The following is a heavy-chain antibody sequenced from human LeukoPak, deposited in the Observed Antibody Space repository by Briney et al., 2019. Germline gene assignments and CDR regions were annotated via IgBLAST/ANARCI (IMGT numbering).Heavy chain of an antibody. Sequence: ASVKVSCKASGYTFTGYYMHWVRQAPGQGLEWMGWINPNSGDTNYAQKLQGWVTMTRDTSISTAYMELSRLRSDDTAVYYCARGISAGFYGMDVWGQGTTVTVSS. V-gene: IGHV1-2*04. J-gene: IGHJ6*02. CDR1: GYTFTGYY. CDR3: ARGISAGFYGMDV. D-gene: IGHD3-9*01. CDR2: INPNSGDT.